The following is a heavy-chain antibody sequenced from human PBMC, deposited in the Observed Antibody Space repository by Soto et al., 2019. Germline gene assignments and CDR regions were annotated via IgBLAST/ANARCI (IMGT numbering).Heavy chain of an antibody. CDR2: IWYDGSNK. D-gene: IGHD2-15*01. Sequence: QVQLVESGGGVVQPGRSLRLSCAASGFTFSSYGMHWVRQAPGKGLEWVAVIWYDGSNKYYADSVKGRFTISRDNSKNPLYLQMNSLRAEDTAVYYCARDGVDIVYRAYYFDYWGQGTLVTVSS. J-gene: IGHJ4*02. CDR3: ARDGVDIVYRAYYFDY. CDR1: GFTFSSYG. V-gene: IGHV3-33*01.